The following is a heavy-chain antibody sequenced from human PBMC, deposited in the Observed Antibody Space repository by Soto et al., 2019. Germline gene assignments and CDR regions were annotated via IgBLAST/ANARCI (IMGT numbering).Heavy chain of an antibody. V-gene: IGHV1-24*01. J-gene: IGHJ6*02. Sequence: ASVKVSCKVSGYTLTELSMHWVRQAPGKGLEWMGGFDPEDGKTIYPQKFQGRVTMTEDTSTDTAYMELSSLRSEDTAVYYCATRRGDLSSGYQHTDYYDGMEVWGQGTTVTVSS. CDR3: ATRRGDLSSGYQHTDYYDGMEV. CDR1: GYTLTELS. D-gene: IGHD3-3*01. CDR2: FDPEDGKT.